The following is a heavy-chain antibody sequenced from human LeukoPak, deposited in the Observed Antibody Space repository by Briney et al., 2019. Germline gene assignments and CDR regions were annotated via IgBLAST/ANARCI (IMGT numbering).Heavy chain of an antibody. CDR2: IHYSGAI. CDR3: AREDPLTAHFDY. CDR1: GVSVNSRY. V-gene: IGHV4-59*02. D-gene: IGHD2-21*02. Sequence: PSETLSLTCSVSGVSVNSRYWSWVRQPPEKGLEWIGYIHYSGAINYNPSLKSRVSISIDTPRNQFSLSLSSVTAADTAVYYCAREDPLTAHFDYWGQGTLVTVSS. J-gene: IGHJ4*02.